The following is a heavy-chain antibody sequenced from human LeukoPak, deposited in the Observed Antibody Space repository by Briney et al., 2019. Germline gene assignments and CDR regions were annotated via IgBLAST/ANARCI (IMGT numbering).Heavy chain of an antibody. CDR3: ARDADSSGYFDY. CDR2: IWYDGSNK. V-gene: IGHV3-33*01. J-gene: IGHJ4*02. Sequence: GGSLRLSCAASGFTFSSSGMHWVRQAPGKGLEWVAVIWYDGSNKYYADSVKGRFTISRDNSKNTLYLQMNSLRAEDTAVYYCARDADSSGYFDYWGQGTLVTVSS. D-gene: IGHD3-22*01. CDR1: GFTFSSSG.